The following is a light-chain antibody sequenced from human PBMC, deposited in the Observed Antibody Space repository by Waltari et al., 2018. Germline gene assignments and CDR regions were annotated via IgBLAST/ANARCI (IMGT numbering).Light chain of an antibody. CDR1: QSISNW. CDR2: KAS. CDR3: QQYSTYSRT. J-gene: IGKJ1*01. Sequence: DVQMTQSPSTLSASVGDRVTITCRASQSISNWLAWYQQKPGKAPKVLIYKASNLESGVPSRFSGSGSGTEFTLTISSLQPDDCATYYCQQYSTYSRTFGQGTKVENK. V-gene: IGKV1-5*03.